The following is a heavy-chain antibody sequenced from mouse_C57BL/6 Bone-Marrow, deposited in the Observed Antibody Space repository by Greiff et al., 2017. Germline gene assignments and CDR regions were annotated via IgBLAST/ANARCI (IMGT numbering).Heavy chain of an antibody. J-gene: IGHJ3*01. CDR3: ARRTGAWFDY. CDR1: GFSLTSYG. CDR2: IWSGGST. Sequence: QVQLQQSGPGLVQPSQSLSITCTASGFSLTSYGVHWVRQSPGKGLEWLGVIWSGGSTDYNAAFISRLGISKDNSKSQVFFKLNSLRADDAAIYYCARRTGAWFDYWGQGTLVTVSA. V-gene: IGHV2-2*01.